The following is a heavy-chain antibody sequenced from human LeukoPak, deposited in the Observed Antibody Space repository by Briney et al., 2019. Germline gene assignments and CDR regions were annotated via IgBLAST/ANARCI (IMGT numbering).Heavy chain of an antibody. Sequence: GASVKVSCKASGGTFSSYAISWVRQAPGQGLEWMGGIIPIFGTANYAQKSQGRVTITADESTSTAYMELSSLRSEDTAVYYCARVLLGSGSYYKVTYYYMDVWGKGTTVTISS. CDR3: ARVLLGSGSYYKVTYYYMDV. CDR2: IIPIFGTA. J-gene: IGHJ6*03. CDR1: GGTFSSYA. D-gene: IGHD3-10*02. V-gene: IGHV1-69*13.